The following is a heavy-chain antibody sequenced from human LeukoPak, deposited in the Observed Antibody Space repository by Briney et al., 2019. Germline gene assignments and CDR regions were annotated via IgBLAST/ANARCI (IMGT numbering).Heavy chain of an antibody. D-gene: IGHD2-15*01. CDR2: IIPIFGTA. CDR3: ARGPIVVVVAATRYYYMDV. Sequence: SVKVSCKASGGTFSSYAISWVRQAPGQVLEWMGGIIPIFGTANYAQKFQGRVTITADESTSTAYMELSSLRSEDTAVYYCARGPIVVVVAATRYYYMDVWGKGTTVTVSS. V-gene: IGHV1-69*13. J-gene: IGHJ6*03. CDR1: GGTFSSYA.